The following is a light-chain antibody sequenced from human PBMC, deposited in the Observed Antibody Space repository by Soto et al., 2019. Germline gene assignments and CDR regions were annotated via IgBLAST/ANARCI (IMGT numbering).Light chain of an antibody. CDR2: AAS. V-gene: IGKV1-39*01. CDR1: QSISNY. J-gene: IGKJ4*01. Sequence: DIQMTQSPSPLSASVGDRVTITCRASQSISNYLNWYQQKPGKAPKLLISAASSLQSGVPSRFSGSGSGTEFTLTISSLQPEDFATYSCQQSYSTPLTFXGGTKVDIK. CDR3: QQSYSTPLT.